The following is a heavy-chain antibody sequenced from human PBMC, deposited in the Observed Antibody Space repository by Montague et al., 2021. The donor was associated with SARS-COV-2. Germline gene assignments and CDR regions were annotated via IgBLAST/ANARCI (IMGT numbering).Heavy chain of an antibody. Sequence: SETLSLTCAVHGGSFSGYYWNWIRQPPGKGLEWIGEINHGGNTNYNPSLKNRLTISVDTFKSQFSLKLTSVAATDTAVYYCARLRDGVVPSPILGIGPYFTYYYMDVWGKGTTVTVSS. J-gene: IGHJ6*03. CDR2: INHGGNT. D-gene: IGHD2-15*01. CDR3: ARLRDGVVPSPILGIGPYFTYYYMDV. CDR1: GGSFSGYY. V-gene: IGHV4-34*01.